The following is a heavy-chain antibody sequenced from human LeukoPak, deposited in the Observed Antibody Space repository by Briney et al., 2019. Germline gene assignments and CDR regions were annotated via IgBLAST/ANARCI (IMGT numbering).Heavy chain of an antibody. CDR1: GVSISSGGYS. Sequence: PSETLSLTCAVSGVSISSGGYSWSWIRQPPGKGLQWIGYIYYSGSTYYNPSLKSRVTISVDTSKNQFSLKLSSVTAADTAVYYCARGVELTTILDYWGQGTLVTVSS. CDR2: IYYSGST. CDR3: ARGVELTTILDY. J-gene: IGHJ4*02. V-gene: IGHV4-30-4*07. D-gene: IGHD5-24*01.